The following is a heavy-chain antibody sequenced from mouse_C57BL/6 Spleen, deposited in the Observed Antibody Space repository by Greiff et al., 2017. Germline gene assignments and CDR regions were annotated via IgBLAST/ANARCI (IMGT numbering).Heavy chain of an antibody. Sequence: QVQLQQPGAELVRPGTSVKLSCKASGYTFTSYWMHWVKQRPGQGLEWIGVIDPSDSYTNYNQKFKGKATLTVDTSSSTAYMQLSSLTAEDSAVYYCARSDPSFYYAMDYWGQGTSVTVSS. D-gene: IGHD2-10*02. CDR3: ARSDPSFYYAMDY. CDR1: GYTFTSYW. CDR2: IDPSDSYT. J-gene: IGHJ4*01. V-gene: IGHV1-59*01.